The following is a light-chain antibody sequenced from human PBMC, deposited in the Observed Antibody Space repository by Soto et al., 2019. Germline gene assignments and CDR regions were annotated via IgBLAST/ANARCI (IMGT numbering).Light chain of an antibody. CDR1: SSDVV. Sequence: QSALTQPRSVSGSPGQSVTFSCTGTSSDVVSWYQQHPGKAPKLIIYYVSQRPSGVPDRFSGSKSGNTASLTISGLQAEDEADYYCCSSAGGFTWVFGGGTKVTVL. V-gene: IGLV2-11*01. CDR2: YVS. J-gene: IGLJ3*02. CDR3: CSSAGGFTWV.